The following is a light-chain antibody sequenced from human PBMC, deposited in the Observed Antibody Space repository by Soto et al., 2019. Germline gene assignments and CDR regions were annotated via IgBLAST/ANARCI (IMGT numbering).Light chain of an antibody. CDR3: QQLNSYPLT. V-gene: IGKV1-9*01. CDR2: AAS. Sequence: DIRLTQSPSFLSASVGDGVTITCRASQGISSYLAWYQQQPGKAPNLLIYAASTLQSGVPSRFSGSGSGTEFTLTISSLQPEDFATYYCQQLNSYPLTFGGGTKVDIK. CDR1: QGISSY. J-gene: IGKJ4*01.